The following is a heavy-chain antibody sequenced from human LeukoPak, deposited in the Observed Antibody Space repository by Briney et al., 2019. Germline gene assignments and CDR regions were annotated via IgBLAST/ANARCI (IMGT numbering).Heavy chain of an antibody. Sequence: SETLSLTCAVYGGSFSGYYWSWIRQPPGKGLEWIGEINHSGSTNYNPSLKSRVTISVDTSKNQFSLKLCSVTAADTAVYYCASSTESTIDYWGQGTLVTVSS. D-gene: IGHD5/OR15-5a*01. CDR2: INHSGST. V-gene: IGHV4-34*01. CDR3: ASSTESTIDY. CDR1: GGSFSGYY. J-gene: IGHJ4*02.